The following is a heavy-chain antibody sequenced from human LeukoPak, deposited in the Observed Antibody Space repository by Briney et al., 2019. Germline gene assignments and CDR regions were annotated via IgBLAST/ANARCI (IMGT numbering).Heavy chain of an antibody. V-gene: IGHV3-74*01. J-gene: IGHJ4*02. CDR3: ARNNWGIDY. CDR1: GITFSSHC. D-gene: IGHD7-27*01. Sequence: PGGSLRLSCAAYGITFSSHCMHWVRHVPGGGMTWFSRIDYDGTTMVYADSVRGRFTISRDNVKNMLYLQMNSLREDDTAVYYCARNNWGIDYWGQGTMVTVSS. CDR2: IDYDGTTM.